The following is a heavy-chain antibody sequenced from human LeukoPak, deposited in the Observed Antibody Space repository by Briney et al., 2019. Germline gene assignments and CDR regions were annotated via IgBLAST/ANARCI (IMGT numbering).Heavy chain of an antibody. CDR1: GFTFSSYA. V-gene: IGHV3-23*01. CDR3: AKYGPQDSGSSHFDY. D-gene: IGHD1-26*01. Sequence: GGSLRLSCAASGFTFSSYAMSWVRQAPGKGLEWVSAIRDSGSSTHYADSVKGRFTTSRDNSKNTLFLQMNSLRAEDTAIYYCAKYGPQDSGSSHFDYWGQGTLVTVSS. CDR2: IRDSGSST. J-gene: IGHJ4*02.